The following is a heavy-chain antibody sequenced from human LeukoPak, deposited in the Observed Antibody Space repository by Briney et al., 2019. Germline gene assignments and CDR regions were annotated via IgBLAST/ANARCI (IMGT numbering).Heavy chain of an antibody. V-gene: IGHV3-30*01. D-gene: IGHD5-18*01. Sequence: GGSLRLSCAASGFTFSSYAMHWVRQAPGKGLEWVAVISYDGSNKYYADSVKGRFTISRDNSKNTLYLQMNSLRAEDTAVYYCASTRGGYPDDALDIWGRGTMVTVSS. J-gene: IGHJ3*02. CDR1: GFTFSSYA. CDR3: ASTRGGYPDDALDI. CDR2: ISYDGSNK.